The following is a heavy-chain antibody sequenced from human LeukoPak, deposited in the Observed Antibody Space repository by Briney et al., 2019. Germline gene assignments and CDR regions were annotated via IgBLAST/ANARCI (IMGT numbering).Heavy chain of an antibody. J-gene: IGHJ4*02. Sequence: TGGSLRLSCAASGFTFSSYSMNWVRQAPGKGLEWVSSISSSSSYIYYADSVKGRFTISRDNAKNSLYLQMNSLKTEDTAVYYCTAYDVLTVRGDYWGQGTLVTVSS. CDR2: ISSSSSYI. V-gene: IGHV3-21*03. CDR1: GFTFSSYS. CDR3: TAYDVLTVRGDY. D-gene: IGHD3-9*01.